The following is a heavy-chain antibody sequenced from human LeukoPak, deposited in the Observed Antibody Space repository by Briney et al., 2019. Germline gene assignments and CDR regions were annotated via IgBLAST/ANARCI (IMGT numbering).Heavy chain of an antibody. CDR1: GGSISSGDYY. V-gene: IGHV4-30-4*08. Sequence: SQTLSLTCTVSGGSISSGDYYWSWIRQPPGKGLEWIGYIYYSGSTYYNPSLKSRVTISVDTSKNQFSLKLSSVTAADTAVYYCARMGPYDSSGYYYDWYFDLWGRGTLVTVSS. CDR2: IYYSGST. J-gene: IGHJ2*01. D-gene: IGHD3-22*01. CDR3: ARMGPYDSSGYYYDWYFDL.